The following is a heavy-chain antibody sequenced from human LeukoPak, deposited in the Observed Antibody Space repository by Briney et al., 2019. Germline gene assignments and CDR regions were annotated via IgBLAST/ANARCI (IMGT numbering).Heavy chain of an antibody. J-gene: IGHJ5*02. Sequence: SETLSLTCTVSGGSISSYYWSWIRQPAGKGLEWIGRIYTSGSTNYNPSLKSRVTMSVDTSKNQFSLKLSSVTAADTAVYYCARDFGSGSYYKPLNWFDPWGQGTLVTVSS. CDR2: IYTSGST. D-gene: IGHD3-10*01. CDR1: GGSISSYY. CDR3: ARDFGSGSYYKPLNWFDP. V-gene: IGHV4-4*07.